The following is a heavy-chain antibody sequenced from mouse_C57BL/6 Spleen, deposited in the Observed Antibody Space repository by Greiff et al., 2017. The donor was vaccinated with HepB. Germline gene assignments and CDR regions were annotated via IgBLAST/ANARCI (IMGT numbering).Heavy chain of an antibody. D-gene: IGHD2-5*01. CDR3: AAYYSNSWGAMDY. Sequence: VQLQQSGPELVKPGASVKISCKASGYAFSSSWMNWMKQRPGKGLEWIGRIYPGDGDTNYNGKFKGKATLTADKSSSTAYMQLSSLTSEDSAVYFCAAYYSNSWGAMDYWGQGTSVTVSS. CDR2: IYPGDGDT. V-gene: IGHV1-82*01. CDR1: GYAFSSSW. J-gene: IGHJ4*01.